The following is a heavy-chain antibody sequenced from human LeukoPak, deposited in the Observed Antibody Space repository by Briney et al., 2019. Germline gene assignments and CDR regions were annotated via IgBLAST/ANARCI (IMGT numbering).Heavy chain of an antibody. CDR1: GYSFSSYG. CDR3: AKDTYYGSGSYPGY. CDR2: ISAYNGNT. Sequence: GASVKVSCKASGYSFSSYGITWVRQAPGQGLEWMGWISAYNGNTNYAQNLQGRVTVTTDTSTSTAYMEMRSLRSDDTAVYYCAKDTYYGSGSYPGYWGQGTLVTVSS. V-gene: IGHV1-18*01. J-gene: IGHJ4*02. D-gene: IGHD3-10*01.